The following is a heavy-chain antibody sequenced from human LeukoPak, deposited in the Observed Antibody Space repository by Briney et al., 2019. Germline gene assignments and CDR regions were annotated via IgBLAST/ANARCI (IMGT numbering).Heavy chain of an antibody. V-gene: IGHV4-34*01. J-gene: IGHJ4*02. CDR1: GGSFSGYY. CDR3: ARVLSSSSHYFDY. Sequence: PSETLSLTCAVYGGSFSGYYWSWIRQPPGKGLEWIGEINHSGSTYYNPSLKSRVTISVDTSKNQFSLKLSSVTAADTAVYYCARVLSSSSHYFDYWGQGTLVTVSS. D-gene: IGHD6-6*01. CDR2: INHSGST.